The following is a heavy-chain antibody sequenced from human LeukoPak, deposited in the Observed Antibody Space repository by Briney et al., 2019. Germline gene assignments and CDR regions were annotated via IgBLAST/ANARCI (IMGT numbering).Heavy chain of an antibody. Sequence: ASVKVSCKASGNNFNNFTINWVRQAPGQGLEWMGRILPVFGTATYAQKFRDKVTITADTATSAAYIQLSSLTSDDTAVYFCARRYYYDSSGYSEYWGQGTRLTASS. CDR1: GNNFNNFT. D-gene: IGHD3-22*01. CDR3: ARRYYYDSSGYSEY. J-gene: IGHJ4*02. V-gene: IGHV1-69*08. CDR2: ILPVFGTA.